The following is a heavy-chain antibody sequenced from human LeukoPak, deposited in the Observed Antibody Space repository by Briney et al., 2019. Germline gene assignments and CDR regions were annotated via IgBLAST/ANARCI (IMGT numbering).Heavy chain of an antibody. D-gene: IGHD5-18*01. CDR2: IIPIFGTT. CDR3: ARGRYSSGFGGNYYYYYMDV. CDR1: GYTFTSYY. Sequence: ASVKVSCKASGYTFTSYYMRWVRQAPGQGLEWMGGIIPIFGTTNYAQKFQGRVTITADKSTSTAYMELSSLRSEDTAVYYCARGRYSSGFGGNYYYYYMDVWGKGTTVTVSS. J-gene: IGHJ6*03. V-gene: IGHV1-69*06.